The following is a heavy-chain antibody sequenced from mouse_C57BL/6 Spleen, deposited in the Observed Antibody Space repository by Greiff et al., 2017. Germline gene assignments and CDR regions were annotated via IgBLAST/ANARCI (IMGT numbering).Heavy chain of an antibody. V-gene: IGHV1-15*01. J-gene: IGHJ2*01. Sequence: SGAELVRPGASVTLSCKASGYTFTDYEMHWVKQTPVHGLEWIGAIDPETGGTAYNQKFKGKAILTADKSSSTAYMELRSLTSEDSAVYYCTREENYGYDFFDYGGQGTTLTVSS. CDR1: GYTFTDYE. CDR3: TREENYGYDFFDY. CDR2: IDPETGGT. D-gene: IGHD2-2*01.